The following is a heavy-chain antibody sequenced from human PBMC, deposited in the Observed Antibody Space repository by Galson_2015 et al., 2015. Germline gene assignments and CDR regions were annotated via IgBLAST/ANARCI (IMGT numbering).Heavy chain of an antibody. J-gene: IGHJ4*02. V-gene: IGHV3-30*18. CDR2: ISYDGTKK. CDR3: ANLRGVLGDTDMARRLYFFDY. Sequence: SLRLSCAGSGFTLSSYAMHWVRQAPGKGLECVAGISYDGTKKFYADSVKGRFTISRDKANNTVHLQMNSLGAEDTAVYYCANLRGVLGDTDMARRLYFFDYWGQGTLVTVSS. CDR1: GFTLSSYA. D-gene: IGHD5-18*01.